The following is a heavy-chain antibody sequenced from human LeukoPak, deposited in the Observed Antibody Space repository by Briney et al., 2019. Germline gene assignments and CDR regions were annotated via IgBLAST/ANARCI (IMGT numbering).Heavy chain of an antibody. Sequence: PGASVKVSCKASGYTFTGYYMHWIRQAPGQGLEWMGWINPNSGGTNYAQKFQGRVTMTTDTSTSTAYMELRSLRSDDTAVYYCAREEGNWGDAFDIWGQGTMVTVSS. CDR3: AREEGNWGDAFDI. J-gene: IGHJ3*02. CDR2: INPNSGGT. CDR1: GYTFTGYY. D-gene: IGHD7-27*01. V-gene: IGHV1-2*02.